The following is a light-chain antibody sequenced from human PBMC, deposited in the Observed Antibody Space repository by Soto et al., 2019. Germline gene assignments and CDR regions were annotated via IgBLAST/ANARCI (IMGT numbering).Light chain of an antibody. V-gene: IGKV3-20*01. CDR2: GAS. CDR1: QRVYSNY. CDR3: QQYGSTPYT. J-gene: IGKJ2*01. Sequence: EIVLTQSPDTLSLSPGDTATLSCRASQRVYSNYLAWYQHQPGQTPRLLISGASSRATGIPDRISGSGSETDFTLTISRLEPEDFAVYYCQQYGSTPYTFGQGTKL.